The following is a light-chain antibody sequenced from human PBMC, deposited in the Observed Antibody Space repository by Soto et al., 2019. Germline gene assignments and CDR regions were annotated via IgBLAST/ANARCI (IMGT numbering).Light chain of an antibody. J-gene: IGKJ1*01. CDR2: LGS. CDR3: MQALQTPPT. V-gene: IGKV2-28*01. CDR1: QSVLHSNGYNY. Sequence: DIVMTQSPLSLPVTPGEPASISCRSSQSVLHSNGYNYLDWYLQKPGQSPQLLIYLGSNRASGVPDRFRGSGSGTDFTLEISRVEAEDVGVYYCMQALQTPPTFGQGTKVDIK.